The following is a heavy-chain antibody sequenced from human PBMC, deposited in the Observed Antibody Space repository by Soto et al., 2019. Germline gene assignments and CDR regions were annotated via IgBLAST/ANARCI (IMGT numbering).Heavy chain of an antibody. D-gene: IGHD3-22*01. CDR3: AGDQSYYDSSGYSDY. J-gene: IGHJ4*02. CDR1: GYTFTSYA. Sequence: QVQLVQSGAEVKKPGASVKVSCKASGYTFTSYAMHWVRQAPGQRLEWMGWINAGNGNTKYSQKFQGRVTITRDTSASTAYMELSSLRSEDTAVYYCAGDQSYYDSSGYSDYWGQGTLVTVSS. V-gene: IGHV1-3*01. CDR2: INAGNGNT.